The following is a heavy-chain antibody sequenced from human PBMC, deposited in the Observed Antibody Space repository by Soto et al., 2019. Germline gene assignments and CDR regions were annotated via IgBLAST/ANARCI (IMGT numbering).Heavy chain of an antibody. Sequence: QVQLVQSGAEVKNPGASVKLSCKASGYIFTNYYIYWVRQAPGQGLEWMAIINPNGGSTNYAQEFQGRVTLARDTFTNTVYMELSSLRSEDTAIYYCARDLTSGDYWGQGTLVTVSS. D-gene: IGHD7-27*01. J-gene: IGHJ4*02. V-gene: IGHV1-46*01. CDR2: INPNGGST. CDR1: GYIFTNYY. CDR3: ARDLTSGDY.